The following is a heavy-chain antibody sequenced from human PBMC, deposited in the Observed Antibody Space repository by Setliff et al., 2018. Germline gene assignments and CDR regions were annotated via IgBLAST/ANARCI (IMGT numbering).Heavy chain of an antibody. V-gene: IGHV3-7*01. D-gene: IGHD5-18*01. CDR3: ARDGGTAMVKTYYYGLDV. CDR1: GLSYTNDW. J-gene: IGHJ6*02. Sequence: PGGSLRLSCTASGLSYTNDWVSWVRQAPGKGLEWVASIKPDSSEKYYVDSVKGRFTISRDNAKNSLYLQLNSLRAEDMAVYYCARDGGTAMVKTYYYGLDVWGQGTTVTVSS. CDR2: IKPDSSEK.